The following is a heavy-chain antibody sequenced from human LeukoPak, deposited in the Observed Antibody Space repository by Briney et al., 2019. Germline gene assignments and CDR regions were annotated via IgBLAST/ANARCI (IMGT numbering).Heavy chain of an antibody. J-gene: IGHJ4*02. V-gene: IGHV4-59*01. Sequence: SETLSLTCTVSGGSISSSYWSWIRQPPGKGLEWIAYIYYSGSTNYNPSLKSRVTTSVDMSKNQFSLKLTSVTAADTAVYYCVRVRITMIVAIEYYFDYWGQGTLVTVSS. CDR1: GGSISSSY. D-gene: IGHD3-22*01. CDR2: IYYSGST. CDR3: VRVRITMIVAIEYYFDY.